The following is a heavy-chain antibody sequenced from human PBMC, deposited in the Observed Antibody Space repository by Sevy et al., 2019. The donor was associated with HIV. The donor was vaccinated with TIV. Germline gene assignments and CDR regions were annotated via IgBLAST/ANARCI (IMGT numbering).Heavy chain of an antibody. CDR3: ARVRYNYGSYYFDY. Sequence: GGSLRLSCAASRFTFSDYYMSWIRQAPGKGLEWVSYISSGGTTMYYADSLKGRFTISRVNAKNSLYLQMNSLRAEDTAVYYCARVRYNYGSYYFDYWGQGTLVTVSS. V-gene: IGHV3-11*01. J-gene: IGHJ4*02. CDR1: RFTFSDYY. D-gene: IGHD1-1*01. CDR2: ISSGGTTM.